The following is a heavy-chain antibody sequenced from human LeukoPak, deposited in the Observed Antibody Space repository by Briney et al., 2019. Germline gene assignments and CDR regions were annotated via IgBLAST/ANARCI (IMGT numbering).Heavy chain of an antibody. CDR2: MNPNSGNT. CDR3: ATHPPPNYYYGMEV. V-gene: IGHV1-8*01. Sequence: GASVKVSCKASGYTFTSYDINWVRQATGQGLEWMGWMNPNSGNTGYAQKFQGRVTMTRNTSISTAYMELSSLRSEDTAVYFCATHPPPNYYYGMEVWGQGTTVTVS. J-gene: IGHJ6*02. CDR1: GYTFTSYD.